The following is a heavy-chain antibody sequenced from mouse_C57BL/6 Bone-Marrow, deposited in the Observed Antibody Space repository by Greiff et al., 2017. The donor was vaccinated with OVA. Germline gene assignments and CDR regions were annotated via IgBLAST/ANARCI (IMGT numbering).Heavy chain of an antibody. CDR3: ARGYSFDY. V-gene: IGHV1-59*01. Sequence: QVQLQQPGAELVRPGTSVKLSCKASGYTFTSYWMHWVKQRPGQGLEWIGVIDPSDSYTNYNQKFKGKATLTVDPSSSTAYMQLSSLTSEDSAVYYCARGYSFDYWGQGTTLTVSS. CDR2: IDPSDSYT. CDR1: GYTFTSYW. D-gene: IGHD3-1*01. J-gene: IGHJ2*01.